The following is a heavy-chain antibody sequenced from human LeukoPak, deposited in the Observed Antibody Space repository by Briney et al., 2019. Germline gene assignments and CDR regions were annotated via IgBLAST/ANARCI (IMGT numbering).Heavy chain of an antibody. V-gene: IGHV4-38-2*02. CDR3: ARGEVDILTGYPRNYYYYGMDV. D-gene: IGHD3-9*01. CDR1: GYSISSGYY. J-gene: IGHJ6*02. CDR2: IYHSGST. Sequence: SETLSLTCTVSGYSISSGYYWGWIRQPPGKGLEWIGSIYHSGSTYYNPSLKSRVTISVDTSKNQFSLKLSSVTAADTAVYYCARGEVDILTGYPRNYYYYGMDVWGQGTTVTVSS.